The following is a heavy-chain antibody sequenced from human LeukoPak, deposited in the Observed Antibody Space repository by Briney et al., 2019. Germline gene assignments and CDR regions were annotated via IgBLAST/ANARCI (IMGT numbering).Heavy chain of an antibody. V-gene: IGHV3-21*01. CDR3: ARDRDGYKYYFDC. Sequence: GGSLRLSCAASGFTLSSYSMNWVRQAPGKGLEWVSSISSYSSYIYYADSVKGRFTISRDNAKNSLYLQMNSLRAEDTAVYYCARDRDGYKYYFDCWGQGTLVTVSS. CDR1: GFTLSSYS. D-gene: IGHD5-24*01. J-gene: IGHJ4*02. CDR2: ISSYSSYI.